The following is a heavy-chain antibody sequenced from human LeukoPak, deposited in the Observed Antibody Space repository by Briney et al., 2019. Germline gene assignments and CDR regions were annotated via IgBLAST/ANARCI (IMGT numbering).Heavy chain of an antibody. J-gene: IGHJ4*02. V-gene: IGHV1-8*02. D-gene: IGHD2/OR15-2a*01. Sequence: GASLKVSCVASVDSFSSYTMNWVRQAPGQGLEWMGWMNPNSGNSGNAQRFQDRVTMTRDTSKNTAYMELSSLRSEDTAVYYCGRRRGLSLDFWGQGTLLIVSS. CDR2: MNPNSGNS. CDR3: GRRRGLSLDF. CDR1: VDSFSSYT.